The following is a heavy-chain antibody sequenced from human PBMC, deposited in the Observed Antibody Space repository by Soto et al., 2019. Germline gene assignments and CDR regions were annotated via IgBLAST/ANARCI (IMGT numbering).Heavy chain of an antibody. D-gene: IGHD6-13*01. J-gene: IGHJ4*02. CDR3: ARGSAGYSSSWYFDY. CDR1: GGSFSGYY. CDR2: INHSGST. V-gene: IGHV4-34*01. Sequence: QVQLQQWGAGLLKPSETLSLTCAVYGGSFSGYYWSWIRQPPGKGLEWIGEINHSGSTNYNPSLKSRVTISVDTSKNQFSLKLSSMTAADTAVYYCARGSAGYSSSWYFDYWGQGTLVTVSS.